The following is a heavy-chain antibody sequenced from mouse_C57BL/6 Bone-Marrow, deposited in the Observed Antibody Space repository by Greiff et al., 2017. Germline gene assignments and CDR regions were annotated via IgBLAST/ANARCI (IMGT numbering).Heavy chain of an antibody. D-gene: IGHD1-1*01. CDR3: ARARYYGSSYVYYAMDY. Sequence: VQLQQSGPELVKPGASVKISCKASGYTFTDYYMNWVKQSHGKSLEWIGDINPNNGGTSYNQKFKGKATLTVDKSSSTAYMELRSLTSEDSAVYYCARARYYGSSYVYYAMDYWGQGTSVTVSS. CDR1: GYTFTDYY. CDR2: INPNNGGT. J-gene: IGHJ4*01. V-gene: IGHV1-26*01.